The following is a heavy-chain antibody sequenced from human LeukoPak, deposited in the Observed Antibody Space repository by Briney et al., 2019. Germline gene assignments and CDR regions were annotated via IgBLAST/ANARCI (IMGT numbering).Heavy chain of an antibody. J-gene: IGHJ4*02. D-gene: IGHD6-19*01. CDR3: ARDRSQWLASYFFDY. Sequence: PGGSLRLSCAASGFTFSSYSMNWVRQAPGKGLEWVSHISSSGSTIYYADSVKGRFTISRDNAKNSLYLQMNSLRAEDTAVYYCARDRSQWLASYFFDYWGQGTLVTASS. CDR2: ISSSGSTI. V-gene: IGHV3-48*04. CDR1: GFTFSSYS.